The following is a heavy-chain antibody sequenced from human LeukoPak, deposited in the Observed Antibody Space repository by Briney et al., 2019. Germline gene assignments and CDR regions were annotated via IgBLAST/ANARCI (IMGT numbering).Heavy chain of an antibody. CDR3: ARDHGYGSGTYLDH. Sequence: PGGSLRLSCAASGFTFSSYSMHWVRQAPGKGLEWVTVISYDGIKKYYGDSVKGRFTISRDNSRNTLYVEMDSLRAEDTAVYYCARDHGYGSGTYLDHWGQGTLVTVSS. V-gene: IGHV3-30*01. J-gene: IGHJ4*02. CDR2: ISYDGIKK. CDR1: GFTFSSYS. D-gene: IGHD3-10*01.